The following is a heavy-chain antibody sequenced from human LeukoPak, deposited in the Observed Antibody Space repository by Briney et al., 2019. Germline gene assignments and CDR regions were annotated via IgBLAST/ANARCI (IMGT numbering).Heavy chain of an antibody. CDR3: DRLRYFDWLPENCYFDL. J-gene: IGHJ2*01. D-gene: IGHD3-9*01. Sequence: SDTLSLTCAVSVGSISSGGYSWSWIPQPPGKGLDWFGYIYHSGSTNYNHARKSRVTISVGRFKNPFSMKLSSVTAADTAVYYCDRLRYFDWLPENCYFDLWGRGTLVTVSS. V-gene: IGHV4-30-2*01. CDR2: IYHSGST. CDR1: VGSISSGGYS.